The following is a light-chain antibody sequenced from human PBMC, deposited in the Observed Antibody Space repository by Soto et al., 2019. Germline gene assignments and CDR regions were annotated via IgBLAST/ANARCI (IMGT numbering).Light chain of an antibody. Sequence: AIPLTQSPSSLSASVGDRVTITCRASQDISRALAWYQQKPGKAPKVLIHDVSSLESGVPSRFSGSGSGTDFTLTISSLQPEDFATYYCQQFNSLPTFGPGTKVDIK. CDR3: QQFNSLPT. CDR2: DVS. CDR1: QDISRA. J-gene: IGKJ3*01. V-gene: IGKV1-13*02.